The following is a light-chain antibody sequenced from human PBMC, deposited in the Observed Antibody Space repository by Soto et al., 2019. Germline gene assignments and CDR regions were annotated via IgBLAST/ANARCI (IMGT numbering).Light chain of an antibody. CDR2: EVS. CDR1: QSLLHITGETF. J-gene: IGKJ5*01. V-gene: IGKV2D-29*02. CDR3: IQSTQRPPT. Sequence: DVVMTQTPLSLSVAPGQPASISCKSSQSLLHITGETFLFWYLQKPGQSPQLLIYEVSTRVSGVPDRFSGSGSGTDFTLEISRVETDDVGIYYCIQSTQRPPTFGQGTRLVIE.